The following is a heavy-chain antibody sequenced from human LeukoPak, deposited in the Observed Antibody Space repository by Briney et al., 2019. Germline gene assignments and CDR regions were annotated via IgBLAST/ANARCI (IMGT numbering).Heavy chain of an antibody. Sequence: PGGSLRLSCAASGFTFNDYGMHWVRQAPGKGLEWVAVISYDGSNKYYTDSVKGRFTISRDNSKSTLYLQMNSLRAEDTAVYYCAKVRWDNSGWYDWGYYYYYMDVWGKGTTVTISS. CDR3: AKVRWDNSGWYDWGYYYYYMDV. J-gene: IGHJ6*03. D-gene: IGHD6-19*01. CDR1: GFTFNDYG. V-gene: IGHV3-30*18. CDR2: ISYDGSNK.